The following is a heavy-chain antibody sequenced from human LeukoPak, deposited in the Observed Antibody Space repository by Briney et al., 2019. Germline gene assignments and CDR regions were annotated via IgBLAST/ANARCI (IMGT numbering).Heavy chain of an antibody. V-gene: IGHV4-4*02. CDR1: GGSISSSNW. J-gene: IGHJ4*02. Sequence: SETLSLTCAVSGGSISSSNWWSWVRQPPGKGLEWIGEIYHSGSTNYNPSLKSRVTISVDKSKNQFSLKLSSVTAADTAVYYCARPARKYGDYFGYWGQGTLVTVSS. CDR3: ARPARKYGDYFGY. D-gene: IGHD4-17*01. CDR2: IYHSGST.